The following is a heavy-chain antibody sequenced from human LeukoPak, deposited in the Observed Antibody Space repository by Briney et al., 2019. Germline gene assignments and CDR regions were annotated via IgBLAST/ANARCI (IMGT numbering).Heavy chain of an antibody. CDR3: FQAEDGIRYFDWYNWFDP. CDR2: IRRSSSYT. CDR1: EFTFRDYY. Sequence: PGGSVRLSCAASEFTFRDYYMSWIRQAPGTVLDWVSYIRRSSSYTNYADSVKGRFTISRDNAKNSLYLQMNSLRAEDTAVYFFFQAEDGIRYFDWYNWFDPWGQGTLVTVSS. V-gene: IGHV3-11*03. J-gene: IGHJ5*02. D-gene: IGHD3-9*01.